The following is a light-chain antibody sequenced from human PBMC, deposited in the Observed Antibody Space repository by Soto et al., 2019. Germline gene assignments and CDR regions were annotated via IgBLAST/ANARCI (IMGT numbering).Light chain of an antibody. J-gene: IGKJ2*01. V-gene: IGKV3-20*01. CDR2: GAS. Sequence: EIVLTQSPGTLSLSPGERATLSCRASQSVSSSYLAWYQQKPGQAPRLLIYGASSRATGIPDRFSGSGSGTDFTLTISRLEPEDFAVYYCQQYVSSPYTFGQGTKLEL. CDR1: QSVSSSY. CDR3: QQYVSSPYT.